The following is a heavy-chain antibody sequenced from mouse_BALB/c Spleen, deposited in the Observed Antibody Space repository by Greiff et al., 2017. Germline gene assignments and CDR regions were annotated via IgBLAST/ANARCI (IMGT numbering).Heavy chain of an antibody. D-gene: IGHD1-1*01. CDR2: ISSGGST. CDR3: ARGGSSYPAWFAY. Sequence: EVQGVESGGGLVKPGGSLKLSCAASGFTFSSYAMSWVRQTPEKRLEWVASISSGGSTYYPDSVKGRFTISRDNARNILYLQMSSLRSEDTAMYYCARGGSSYPAWFAYWGQGTLVTVSA. J-gene: IGHJ3*01. V-gene: IGHV5-6-5*01. CDR1: GFTFSSYA.